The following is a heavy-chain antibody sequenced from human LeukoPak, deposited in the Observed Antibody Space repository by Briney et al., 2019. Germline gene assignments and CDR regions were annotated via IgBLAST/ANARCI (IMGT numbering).Heavy chain of an antibody. J-gene: IGHJ4*02. Sequence: ASETLSLTCAVYGGSFSGYYWSWVRQAPGKGLEWVANIKQDGSEKYYVDSVKGRFTISRDNAKNSLYLQMNSLRAEDTAFYYCARGGITIFGGIIYQDYWGQGTLVTVSS. V-gene: IGHV3-7*03. CDR2: IKQDGSEK. CDR1: GGSFSGYY. CDR3: ARGGITIFGGIIYQDY. D-gene: IGHD3-3*01.